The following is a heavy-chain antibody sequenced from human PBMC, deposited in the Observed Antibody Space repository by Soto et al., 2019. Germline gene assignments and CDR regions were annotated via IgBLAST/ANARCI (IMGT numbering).Heavy chain of an antibody. Sequence: PGESLKISCPGSGYAFSSYWIAWVRQMPGKGLEWMGIIYPVDSDTRYSPSFQGQVTISVDKSITTAYLQWSSLKASDTAMYYCARGYCTATICDPWFDPWGQGTLVTVSS. D-gene: IGHD2-8*02. J-gene: IGHJ5*02. CDR2: IYPVDSDT. CDR3: ARGYCTATICDPWFDP. CDR1: GYAFSSYW. V-gene: IGHV5-51*01.